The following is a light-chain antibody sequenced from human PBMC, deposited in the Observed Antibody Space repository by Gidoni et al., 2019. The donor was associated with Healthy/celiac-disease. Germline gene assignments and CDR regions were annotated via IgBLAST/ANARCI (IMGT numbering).Light chain of an antibody. CDR3: LLSYSGARV. Sequence: QAVLTQEPSLTVSPGGTVTLTCGSSTGAVTSGHYPYWFQQKPGQAPRTRIYDTSNKHAWTPARFSGSLLGGKAALTLSGAQPEDEAEYYCLLSYSGARVVGGGTKLTVL. CDR2: DTS. CDR1: TGAVTSGHY. J-gene: IGLJ2*01. V-gene: IGLV7-46*01.